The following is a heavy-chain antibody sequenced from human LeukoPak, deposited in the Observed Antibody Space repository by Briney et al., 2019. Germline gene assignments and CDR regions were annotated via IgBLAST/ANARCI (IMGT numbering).Heavy chain of an antibody. V-gene: IGHV1-18*01. D-gene: IGHD6-19*01. Sequence: ASVKVSCKASGYTFTSYGISWVRQAPGQGLEWMGWIGAYNGNTNYAQKLQGRVTTTTDTSTSTAYMELRSLRSDDTAVYYCAREGTSGWDNNWFDPWGQGTLVTVSS. CDR2: IGAYNGNT. CDR1: GYTFTSYG. J-gene: IGHJ5*02. CDR3: AREGTSGWDNNWFDP.